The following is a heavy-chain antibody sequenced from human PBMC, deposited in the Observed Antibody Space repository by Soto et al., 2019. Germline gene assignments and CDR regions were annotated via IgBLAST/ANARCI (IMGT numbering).Heavy chain of an antibody. CDR2: ISYDGSNK. J-gene: IGHJ6*03. V-gene: IGHV3-30*18. CDR1: GFTFSSYG. CDR3: AKGGAGYCSSTSSGDYSNYMVYCYYYYMDV. Sequence: GGSLRLSCAASGFTFSSYGMHWVRQAPGKGLEWVAVISYDGSNKYYADSVKGRFTISRDNSKNTLYLKMNSLRAEDTAVYYCAKGGAGYCSSTSSGDYSNYMVYCYYYYMDVWGKGTTVTVSS. D-gene: IGHD2-2*01.